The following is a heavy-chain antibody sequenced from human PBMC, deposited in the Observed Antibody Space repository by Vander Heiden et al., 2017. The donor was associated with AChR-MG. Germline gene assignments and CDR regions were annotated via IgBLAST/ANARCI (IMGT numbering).Heavy chain of an antibody. CDR1: GGSVFIDRYY. J-gene: IGHJ6*02. Sequence: QVQLQESGPGLVKPSETLSLTCSVSGGSVFIDRYYWTWLRQPPGMGLEWIGYVYYSGSPNYNPSLKSRVAISLDTSKNQFSLKLNSVTAADTAVYYCAREADLVYYNGLDVWGQGTTVTVSS. V-gene: IGHV4-61*01. CDR3: AREADLVYYNGLDV. CDR2: VYYSGSP.